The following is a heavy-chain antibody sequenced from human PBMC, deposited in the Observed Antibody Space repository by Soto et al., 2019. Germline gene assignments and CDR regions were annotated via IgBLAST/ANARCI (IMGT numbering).Heavy chain of an antibody. V-gene: IGHV3-23*01. CDR3: VKGYWKGDV. J-gene: IGHJ6*02. D-gene: IGHD1-1*01. CDR1: GCTFSTYA. CDR2: ISGSGGSI. Sequence: EVQLLESGGGLVQPGGSLRLSCAASGCTFSTYAMNWVRQAPGNGLEWVSAISGSGGSIHYADSVKGRFTISRDNSKNTLYLQMNRLRDEDTAVYHCVKGYWKGDVWGQGTTVTVSS.